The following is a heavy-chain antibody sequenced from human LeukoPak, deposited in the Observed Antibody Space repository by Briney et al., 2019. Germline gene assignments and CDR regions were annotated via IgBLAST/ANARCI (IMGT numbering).Heavy chain of an antibody. D-gene: IGHD3-22*01. Sequence: ASVKVSCKASGYTFTSYGISWVRQAPGQGLEWMGWISAYNGNTNYAQKFQGRVTITADESTSTAYMELSSLRSEDTAVYYCARVRHHSSGYTDYWGQGTLVTVSS. V-gene: IGHV1-18*01. CDR2: ISAYNGNT. CDR3: ARVRHHSSGYTDY. CDR1: GYTFTSYG. J-gene: IGHJ4*02.